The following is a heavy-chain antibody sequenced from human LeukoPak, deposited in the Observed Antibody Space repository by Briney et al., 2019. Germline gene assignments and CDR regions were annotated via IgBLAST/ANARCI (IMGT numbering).Heavy chain of an antibody. CDR1: GYSISSGYY. CDR2: IYHSGST. J-gene: IGHJ4*02. CDR3: ARYQYYYDSSGYFSFDY. V-gene: IGHV4-38-2*02. Sequence: SETLSLTCTVSGYSISSGYYWGWIRQPPGKGLEWIGSIYHSGSTYYNPSLKSRVTISVDTSKNQFSLKLSSVTAADTAVYYCARYQYYYDSSGYFSFDYWGQGTLVTVSS. D-gene: IGHD3-22*01.